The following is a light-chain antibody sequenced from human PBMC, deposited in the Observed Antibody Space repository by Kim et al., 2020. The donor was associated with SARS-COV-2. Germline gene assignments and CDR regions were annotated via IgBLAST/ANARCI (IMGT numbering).Light chain of an antibody. J-gene: IGLJ3*02. V-gene: IGLV2-14*04. CDR3: SSYIRASSFA. CDR1: SSNVGPYNF. CDR2: GVN. Sequence: GPSITISCTGTSSNVGPYNFVSWYQQHPGKAPKLMIYGVNRRPSGVSYRFSGSKSGNTASLTISGLQAEDEADYYCSSYIRASSFAFGGGTQLTVL.